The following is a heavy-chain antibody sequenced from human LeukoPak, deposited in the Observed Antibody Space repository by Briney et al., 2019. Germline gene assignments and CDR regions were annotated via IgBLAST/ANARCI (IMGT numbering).Heavy chain of an antibody. V-gene: IGHV3-30*02. Sequence: GGSLRLSCAASGFTFSSYGMHWVRQAPGMGLEWVAFIRSDGNSENYADSVKGRFTISRDNSKNTLYLQMNSLRTEDTAVYYCAKSPGSVIFRGDYWGQGALVTVSS. CDR1: GFTFSSYG. CDR2: IRSDGNSE. D-gene: IGHD5/OR15-5a*01. J-gene: IGHJ4*02. CDR3: AKSPGSVIFRGDY.